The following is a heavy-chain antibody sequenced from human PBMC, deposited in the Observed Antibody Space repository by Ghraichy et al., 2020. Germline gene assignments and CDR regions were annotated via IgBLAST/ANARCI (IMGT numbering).Heavy chain of an antibody. CDR1: GFTFSSYW. CDR2: IKQDGSEK. V-gene: IGHV3-7*01. D-gene: IGHD2-2*01. J-gene: IGHJ6*02. CDR3: ARDGCSSTSCWLAYYYYGMDV. Sequence: GSLRLSCAASGFTFSSYWMSWVRQAPGKGLEWVANIKQDGSEKYYVDSVKGRFTISRDNAKNSLYLQMNSLRAEDTAVYYCARDGCSSTSCWLAYYYYGMDVWGQGTTVTVSS.